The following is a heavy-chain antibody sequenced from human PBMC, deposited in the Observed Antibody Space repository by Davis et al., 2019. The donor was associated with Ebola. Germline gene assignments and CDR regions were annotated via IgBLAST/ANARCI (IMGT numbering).Heavy chain of an antibody. CDR2: INSDSSYI. CDR1: GFTFSSYA. Sequence: GESLKIPCAASGFTFSSYAMSWVRQAPGKGLEWVSSINSDSSYIYYAASVKGRFTISRDNAENSLYLQMNSLRAEDTAVYYCARGIGEDWGQGTLVTVSS. V-gene: IGHV3-21*01. D-gene: IGHD2-21*01. J-gene: IGHJ4*02. CDR3: ARGIGED.